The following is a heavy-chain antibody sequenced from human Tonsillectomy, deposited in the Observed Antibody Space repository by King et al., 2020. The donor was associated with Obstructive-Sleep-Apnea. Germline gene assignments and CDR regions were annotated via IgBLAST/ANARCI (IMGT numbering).Heavy chain of an antibody. CDR1: GFTFSSYG. V-gene: IGHV3-48*04. D-gene: IGHD3-22*01. J-gene: IGHJ4*02. CDR3: AGTLPLRDDSSGYYGVGLDY. Sequence: VQLVESGGGLVQPGGSLRLSCAASGFTFSSYGMNWVRQAPGKGLEWVSYISSSSSTIYYADSVRGRFTISRDNTKNSLNLQMNSLRAEDTAVYYCAGTLPLRDDSSGYYGVGLDYWGQGSLVTVSS. CDR2: ISSSSSTI.